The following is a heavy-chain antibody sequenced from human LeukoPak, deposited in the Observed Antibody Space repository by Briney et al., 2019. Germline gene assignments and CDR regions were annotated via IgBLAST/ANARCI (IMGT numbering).Heavy chain of an antibody. CDR3: ARQGGDYYDGSGYNAFDI. Sequence: GESLKISCKGSGYSFTSYWIGWVRQMPGKGLEWMGIIYPGDSDTRYSPSFQGQVTISADKSISTAYLQWSSLKASDTAMYYCARQGGDYYDGSGYNAFDIWGQGTMVTVSS. J-gene: IGHJ3*02. CDR2: IYPGDSDT. V-gene: IGHV5-51*01. D-gene: IGHD3-22*01. CDR1: GYSFTSYW.